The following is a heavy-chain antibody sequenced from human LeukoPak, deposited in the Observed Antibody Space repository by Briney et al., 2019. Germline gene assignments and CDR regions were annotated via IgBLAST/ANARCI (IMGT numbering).Heavy chain of an antibody. V-gene: IGHV3-23*01. CDR3: AKWKYSNSGIDDY. Sequence: PSGTLSLTCAVCCGSINNANWWSWVRQPPGKGLEWVSVISGSGDNTYYADSVKGRFTISRDNSKNMLYLQMNSLRAEDTAVYYCAKWKYSNSGIDDYWGQGTLVTVSS. J-gene: IGHJ4*02. D-gene: IGHD6-6*01. CDR1: CGSINNANW. CDR2: ISGSGDNT.